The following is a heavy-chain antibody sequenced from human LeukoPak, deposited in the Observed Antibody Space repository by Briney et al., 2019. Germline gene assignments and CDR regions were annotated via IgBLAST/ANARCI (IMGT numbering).Heavy chain of an antibody. CDR2: ISDDGTSK. D-gene: IGHD2-2*03. V-gene: IGHV3-30*04. J-gene: IGHJ3*02. CDR3: ARVDDLDAFDI. Sequence: GGSLILSCVTSGFTFSNHAMHWVRQGPGKGLEWVAVISDDGTSKFYADSVKGRFTIFRDNSKNTLFLQINSLRPEDTAMYYCARVDDLDAFDIWGQGTLVTVSS. CDR1: GFTFSNHA.